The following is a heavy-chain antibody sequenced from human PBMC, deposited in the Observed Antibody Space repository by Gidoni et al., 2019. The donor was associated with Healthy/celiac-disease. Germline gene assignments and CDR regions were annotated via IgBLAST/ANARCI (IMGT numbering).Heavy chain of an antibody. V-gene: IGHV1-2*02. D-gene: IGHD3-3*01. CDR1: GYTFTGYY. J-gene: IGHJ3*02. CDR2: INPNSGGT. CDR3: ARTAIFGDNFAYAFDI. Sequence: QVQLVQSGAEVKKPGASVKVSCKASGYTFTGYYMHWVRQAPGQGLEWMGWINPNSGGTNYAQKFQGRVTMTRDTSISTAYMELSRLRSDDTAVYYCARTAIFGDNFAYAFDIWGQGTMVTVSS.